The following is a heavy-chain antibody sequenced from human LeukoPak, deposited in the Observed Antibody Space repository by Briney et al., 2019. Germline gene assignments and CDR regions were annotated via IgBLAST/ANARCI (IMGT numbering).Heavy chain of an antibody. CDR1: GFYFTDYA. J-gene: IGHJ4*02. Sequence: PGGSLRLSCAASGFYFTDYAMSWARQAPGKGLEWLSAVSGNGDTKDYVDSVKGRFTISRDNAKNTLYLQINSLRAEDTAVYYCTRDRGGNYYDSSGIDYWGQGTLVTVSS. CDR3: TRDRGGNYYDSSGIDY. V-gene: IGHV3-23*01. CDR2: VSGNGDTK. D-gene: IGHD3-22*01.